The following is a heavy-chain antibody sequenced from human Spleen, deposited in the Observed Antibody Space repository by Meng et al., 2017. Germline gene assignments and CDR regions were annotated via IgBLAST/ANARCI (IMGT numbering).Heavy chain of an antibody. D-gene: IGHD3-22*01. Sequence: GGSLRLSCKGSGYTFNNYWIAWVRQMPGKGLEWMGIIYPGDSDTRYSPSFQGQVTISADKSTSVAYLQWSSLKASDTAMYYCARMYYFDSGDYYPFDYWGQGTLVTVSS. CDR1: GYTFNNYW. J-gene: IGHJ4*02. CDR3: ARMYYFDSGDYYPFDY. V-gene: IGHV5-51*01. CDR2: IYPGDSDT.